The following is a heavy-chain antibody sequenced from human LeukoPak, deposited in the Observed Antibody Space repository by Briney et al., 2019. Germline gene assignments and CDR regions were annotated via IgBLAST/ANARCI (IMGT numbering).Heavy chain of an antibody. CDR1: GSTVSSYG. Sequence: PGGSLRFSCAAAGSTVSSYGMHWVRQAPGKGLEWVAFIRYDGSNKYYADSVKGRFTISRDNSKNTLYLQMNSLRAEDTAVYYCGRVYIAVGSTRIDYWGQGTLVTVSS. CDR2: IRYDGSNK. J-gene: IGHJ4*02. D-gene: IGHD1-26*01. CDR3: GRVYIAVGSTRIDY. V-gene: IGHV3-30*02.